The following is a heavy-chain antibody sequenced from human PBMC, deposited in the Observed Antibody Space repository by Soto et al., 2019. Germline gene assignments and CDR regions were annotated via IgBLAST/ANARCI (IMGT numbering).Heavy chain of an antibody. CDR2: INPLPTSGST. CDR1: GYIFTNYY. V-gene: IGHV1-46*01. J-gene: IGHJ3*02. D-gene: IGHD2-2*01. Sequence: ASVKVSCKASGYIFTNYYIHWVRQAPGQGLEWMAIINPLPTSGSTNYAQEFQGRVTVTRDTSTSTAYMELRSLRSDDTAVYYCARYPDIVVVPAAQVDAFDIWGQGTMVTVSS. CDR3: ARYPDIVVVPAAQVDAFDI.